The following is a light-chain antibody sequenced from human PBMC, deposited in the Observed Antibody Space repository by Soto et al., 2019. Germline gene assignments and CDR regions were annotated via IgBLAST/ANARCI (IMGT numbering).Light chain of an antibody. Sequence: DIQMTQSPSTLSGSVGDRVTITCRASQSISSWLAWYQQKPGKAPKLLIYDASSLESGVPSRFSGSGSGTEFTLTISSVQPDDFATYFCQHYDTFSWTFGQGTKVDI. CDR2: DAS. V-gene: IGKV1-5*01. J-gene: IGKJ1*01. CDR1: QSISSW. CDR3: QHYDTFSWT.